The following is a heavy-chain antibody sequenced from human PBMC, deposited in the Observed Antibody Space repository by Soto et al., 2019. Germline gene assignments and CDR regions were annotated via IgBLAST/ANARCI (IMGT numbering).Heavy chain of an antibody. CDR3: ARQFAVAGQYFDY. Sequence: SETLSLTCTVSGGSISSYYWSWIRQPPGKGLEWIGYIYYSGGTNSNPSLKSRVTISVDTSKNQFSLKLSSVTAADTAVYYCARQFAVAGQYFDYWGQGTLVTVSS. V-gene: IGHV4-59*08. CDR1: GGSISSYY. D-gene: IGHD6-19*01. CDR2: IYYSGGT. J-gene: IGHJ4*02.